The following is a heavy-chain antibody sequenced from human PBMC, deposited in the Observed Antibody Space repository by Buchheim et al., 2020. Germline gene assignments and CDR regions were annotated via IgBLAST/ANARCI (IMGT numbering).Heavy chain of an antibody. CDR2: INPSSGGT. D-gene: IGHD6-13*01. V-gene: IGHV1-2*02. CDR3: ARPPGITAAGTHTHFDY. J-gene: IGHJ4*02. Sequence: QVQLAQSGAEVKKPGASVKVSCKASGYTFTGYYIHWVRQAPGQGLEWMGCINPSSGGTNFAQKFQGRVTVTRDTSISPAYMELSGLRSDDTAVYYCARPPGITAAGTHTHFDYWGQGTL. CDR1: GYTFTGYY.